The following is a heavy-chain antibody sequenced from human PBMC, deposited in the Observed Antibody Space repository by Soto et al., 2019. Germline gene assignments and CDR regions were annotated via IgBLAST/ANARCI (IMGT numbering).Heavy chain of an antibody. CDR2: IIPIFGTA. CDR1: GVTFSSYS. J-gene: IGHJ5*02. Sequence: SLKGSCKASGVTFSSYSISCVRQSPVQLLEWMGVIIPIFGTANYAQKFQGRVTITADESTSTAYMELSSLRSEDTAVYYCARDRAYCGGDCYFRWFDPWGQGTLVTVSS. CDR3: ARDRAYCGGDCYFRWFDP. V-gene: IGHV1-69*13. D-gene: IGHD2-21*02.